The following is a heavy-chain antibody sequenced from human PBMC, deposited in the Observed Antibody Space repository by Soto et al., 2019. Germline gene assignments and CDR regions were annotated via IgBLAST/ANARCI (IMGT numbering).Heavy chain of an antibody. D-gene: IGHD3-22*01. J-gene: IGHJ3*02. Sequence: QVQLVQSGAEVKKPGSSVKVSCKASGGTFSSYAISWVRQAPGQGLEWMGGIIPMFGTANYAQKFQGRVTITADESTSTAYMELSSLRSEDAAVYYCARGEKYYYDSSGYGAFDIWGQGTMVTVSS. CDR2: IIPMFGTA. V-gene: IGHV1-69*12. CDR1: GGTFSSYA. CDR3: ARGEKYYYDSSGYGAFDI.